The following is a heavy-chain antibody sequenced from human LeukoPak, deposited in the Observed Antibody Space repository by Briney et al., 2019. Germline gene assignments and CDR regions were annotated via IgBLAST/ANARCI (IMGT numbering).Heavy chain of an antibody. CDR1: GGSINRYY. J-gene: IGHJ3*02. CDR2: IYSTGST. D-gene: IGHD3-16*01. Sequence: SETLSLTCTVSGGSINRYYWSWIRQPAGKGLEWIGRIYSTGSTNYNPSLKSRVTMSVDTSKNHFALKLNSVTAADTAVYYCARHLGAQSLIAFDIWGQGTMVTVSS. CDR3: ARHLGAQSLIAFDI. V-gene: IGHV4-4*07.